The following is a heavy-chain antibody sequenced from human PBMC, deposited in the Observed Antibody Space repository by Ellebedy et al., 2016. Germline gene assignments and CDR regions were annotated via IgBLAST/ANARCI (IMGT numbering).Heavy chain of an antibody. D-gene: IGHD1-26*01. Sequence: SVKVSCXASGGTFSSYAISWVRQAPGQGLEWMGGIIPIFGTANYAQKFQGRVTITADESTSTAYMELSSLRSEDTAVYYCARDVGYYYYGMDVWGQGTTVTVSS. CDR3: ARDVGYYYYGMDV. V-gene: IGHV1-69*13. J-gene: IGHJ6*02. CDR1: GGTFSSYA. CDR2: IIPIFGTA.